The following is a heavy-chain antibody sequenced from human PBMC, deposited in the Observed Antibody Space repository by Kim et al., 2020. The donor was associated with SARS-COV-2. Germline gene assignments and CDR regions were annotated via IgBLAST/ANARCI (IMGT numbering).Heavy chain of an antibody. CDR3: ARHLGYCSSTSCLHYYYDGRDV. D-gene: IGHD2-2*01. Sequence: SETLSLTCTVSGGSISSSSYYWGWIRQPPGKELEWIGSINYSGSTYYNPSLKSRVTISVDTPKNQFPLKLSSVTAAATAEYYCARHLGYCSSTSCLHYYYDGRDVCGQGTTVTVSS. CDR2: INYSGST. J-gene: IGHJ6*02. V-gene: IGHV4-39*01. CDR1: GGSISSSSYY.